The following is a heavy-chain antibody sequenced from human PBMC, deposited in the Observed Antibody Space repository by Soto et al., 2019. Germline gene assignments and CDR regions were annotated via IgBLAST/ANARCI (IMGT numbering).Heavy chain of an antibody. D-gene: IGHD3-10*01. J-gene: IGHJ6*02. V-gene: IGHV3-23*01. CDR2: ISGDSAST. Sequence: GGSLRLSCVVSGFTYSSYAMSWVRQAPGKGLEWVSGISGDSASTYYADSVKGRFTISRDNSKNTLYLQMNSLRAEDTAVYYCAKVSRFGELSYYYGMDAWGQGTTVTVSS. CDR1: GFTYSSYA. CDR3: AKVSRFGELSYYYGMDA.